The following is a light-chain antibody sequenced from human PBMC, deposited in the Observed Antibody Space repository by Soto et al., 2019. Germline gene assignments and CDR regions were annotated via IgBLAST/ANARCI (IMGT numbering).Light chain of an antibody. CDR3: HQSYSTPMYT. Sequence: DIQMTQSPSSLSASVGDRVIITCRASQSISSYLNWYQQKLGKAPKLLIYAASSLQSGVPSRFSGSGSGTDFTLTISSLQPQDFATYYCHQSYSTPMYTFGQGTKLEIK. CDR2: AAS. V-gene: IGKV1-39*01. CDR1: QSISSY. J-gene: IGKJ2*01.